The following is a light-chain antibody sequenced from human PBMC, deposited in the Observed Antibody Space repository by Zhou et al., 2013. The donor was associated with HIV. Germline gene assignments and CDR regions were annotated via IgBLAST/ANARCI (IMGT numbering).Light chain of an antibody. CDR2: SAS. CDR1: QGIRND. CDR3: QQCHNWPLT. J-gene: IGKJ4*01. V-gene: IGKV1-17*01. Sequence: DIQMTQSPSSLSASVGDRVTITCRASQGIRNDLGWYQQKPGKAPKRLIYSASSLQSGVPSRFSGSGSGTEFTLTISSLQLEDFAVYYCQQCHNWPLTFGGGTKGGDQT.